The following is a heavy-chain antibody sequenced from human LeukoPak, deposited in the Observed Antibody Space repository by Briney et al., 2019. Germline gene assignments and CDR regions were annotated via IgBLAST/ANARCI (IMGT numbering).Heavy chain of an antibody. Sequence: PGGSLRLSCVVSGFTFSNYYTSWIRQAPGKGLEWVSYISNTGDTIKYADSVQGRFTISRDNAQNSLYLQINSLGVDDTAVYYCARARGLGPGGHFDLWGRGTRATVSS. V-gene: IGHV3-11*04. D-gene: IGHD3/OR15-3a*01. CDR3: ARARGLGPGGHFDL. CDR1: GFTFSNYY. CDR2: ISNTGDTI. J-gene: IGHJ2*01.